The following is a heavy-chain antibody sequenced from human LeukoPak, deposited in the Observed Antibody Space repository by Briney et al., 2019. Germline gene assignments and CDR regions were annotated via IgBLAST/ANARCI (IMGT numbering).Heavy chain of an antibody. CDR1: GGSISSYY. Sequence: SETLSLTCTVSGGSISSYYWSWLRQPPGKGLEWIGYIYYSGSTNYNPSLKSRVTISVDTSKNQFSLKLSSVTAADTAVYYCAREGRGATIDYWGQGTLVTVSS. CDR2: IYYSGST. V-gene: IGHV4-59*01. J-gene: IGHJ4*02. D-gene: IGHD1-26*01. CDR3: AREGRGATIDY.